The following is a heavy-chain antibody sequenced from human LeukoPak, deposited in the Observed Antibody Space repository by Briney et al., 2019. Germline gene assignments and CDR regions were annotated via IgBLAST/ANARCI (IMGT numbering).Heavy chain of an antibody. Sequence: SETLSLTCGVSGGSISNTNWWTWACQPPGKGLEWIGEVNLQGRTNYNPSLESRVAISVDKSENHISLKLTSVTAADTAVYYCAREGGPYRPLDYSGQGTLVTVAS. V-gene: IGHV4-4*02. CDR2: VNLQGRT. J-gene: IGHJ4*02. CDR3: AREGGPYRPLDY. CDR1: GGSISNTNW.